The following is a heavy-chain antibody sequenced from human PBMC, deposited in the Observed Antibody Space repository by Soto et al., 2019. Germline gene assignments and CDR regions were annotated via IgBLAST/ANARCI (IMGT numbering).Heavy chain of an antibody. J-gene: IGHJ4*02. CDR2: INPNSGGT. D-gene: IGHD6-13*01. V-gene: IGHV1-2*02. Sequence: QVQLVQSGAEVKKPGASVKVSCKASGYTFTGYYMHWVRQAPGQGLEWMGWINPNSGGTNYAQKFQGRVTMTRDTSISTAYMELSRLRSDDTAVYYCVRVAGYSSSWFYFDYWGQGTLVTVSS. CDR3: VRVAGYSSSWFYFDY. CDR1: GYTFTGYY.